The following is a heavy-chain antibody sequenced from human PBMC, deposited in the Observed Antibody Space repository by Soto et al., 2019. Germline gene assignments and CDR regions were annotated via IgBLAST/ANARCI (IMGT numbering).Heavy chain of an antibody. V-gene: IGHV4-59*01. CDR2: IYYSGST. J-gene: IGHJ3*02. Sequence: SETLSLTCTVSGGSISSYYWSWIRQPPGKGLVWIGYIYYSGSTNYNPSLKSRVTISVDTSKNQFSLKLSSVTAADTAVYYCAAGGNIVVVTATDAFDIWGQGTMVTVSS. CDR3: AAGGNIVVVTATDAFDI. CDR1: GGSISSYY. D-gene: IGHD2-21*02.